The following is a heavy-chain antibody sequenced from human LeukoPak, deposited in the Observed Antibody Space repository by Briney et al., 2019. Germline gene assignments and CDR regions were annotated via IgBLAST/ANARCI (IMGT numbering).Heavy chain of an antibody. CDR3: ARDRSSSWSGLFDY. CDR2: ISAYNGNT. CDR1: GGTFSSYA. V-gene: IGHV1-18*01. D-gene: IGHD6-13*01. Sequence: ASVKVSCKASGGTFSSYAISWVRQAPGQGLEWMGWISAYNGNTNYAQKLQGRVTMTTDTSTSTAYMELRSLRSDDTAVYYCARDRSSSWSGLFDYWGQGTLVTVSS. J-gene: IGHJ4*02.